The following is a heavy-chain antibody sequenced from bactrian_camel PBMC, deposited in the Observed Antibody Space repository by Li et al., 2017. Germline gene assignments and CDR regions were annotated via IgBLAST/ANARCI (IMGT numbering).Heavy chain of an antibody. D-gene: IGHD4*01. J-gene: IGHJ4*01. V-gene: IGHV3S55*01. CDR3: AAATTSYGCSLALTSRYAY. Sequence: HVQLVESGGGSVQAEGSLRLSCESSGITYRGPCMGWFRQVPGKERQGVAVINRDVIKTYAYFVGTRFNITKDNAKNTLYLQMNNLNTEDTAMYYCAAATTSYGCSLALTSRYAYWGQGTQVTVS. CDR1: GITYRGPC. CDR2: INRDVIK.